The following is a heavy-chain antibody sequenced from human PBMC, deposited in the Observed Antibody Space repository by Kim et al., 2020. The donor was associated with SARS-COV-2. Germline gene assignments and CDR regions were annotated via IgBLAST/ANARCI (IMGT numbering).Heavy chain of an antibody. D-gene: IGHD2-15*01. CDR3: ARDFGFCSGATCPTPPRFVY. CDR1: GFSFNTYS. Sequence: GGSLRLSCAASGFSFNTYSMVWVRQAPGKGLEWLSYISSSSNTAYYADSGEGRFTISRDNDKNSLYLQMNRLRDEDTAIYYCARDFGFCSGATCPTPPRFVYWGQGTLDTVSS. CDR2: ISSSSNTA. J-gene: IGHJ4*02. V-gene: IGHV3-48*02.